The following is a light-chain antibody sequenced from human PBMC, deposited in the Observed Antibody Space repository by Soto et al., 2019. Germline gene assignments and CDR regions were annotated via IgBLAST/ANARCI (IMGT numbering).Light chain of an antibody. CDR1: QSISSK. Sequence: EIVLTQSPATLSVSPGERATLSCRASQSISSKLAWYQQKPGQAPRLLIYGASTRATGIPARFSGSGSGTEFTLTISSLQSEGFAVYYCQQYNNWPPITFGQGTRLESK. V-gene: IGKV3-15*01. CDR3: QQYNNWPPIT. CDR2: GAS. J-gene: IGKJ5*01.